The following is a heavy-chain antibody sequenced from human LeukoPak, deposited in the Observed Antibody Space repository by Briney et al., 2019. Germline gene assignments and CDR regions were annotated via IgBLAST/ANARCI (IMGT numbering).Heavy chain of an antibody. CDR1: GFTFDDYA. Sequence: GGSLRLSCAASGFTFDDYAMHWVRQAPGKGLEWVSGISWYSGSIGYADSVKGRFTISRDNAKNSLYLQMNSLRAEDTALYYCAKDGRAVFGNFDYWGQGTLVTVSS. CDR3: AKDGRAVFGNFDY. CDR2: ISWYSGSI. V-gene: IGHV3-9*01. J-gene: IGHJ4*02. D-gene: IGHD3-3*01.